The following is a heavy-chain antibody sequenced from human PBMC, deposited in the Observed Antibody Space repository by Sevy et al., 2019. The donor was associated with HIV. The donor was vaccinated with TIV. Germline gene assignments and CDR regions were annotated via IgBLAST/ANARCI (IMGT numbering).Heavy chain of an antibody. D-gene: IGHD3-22*01. J-gene: IGHJ4*02. V-gene: IGHV4-59*13. CDR1: GGYISSYY. Sequence: SETLSLTCTVSGGYISSYYWSWIRQSPEKGLEWIGYIYYNGNTNYNPSLKSRLSMSVDRSKNRFSLKLGSVTAADTAVYYCARAQSYYDRGAPPKYYFDYWGQGTLVTVSS. CDR3: ARAQSYYDRGAPPKYYFDY. CDR2: IYYNGNT.